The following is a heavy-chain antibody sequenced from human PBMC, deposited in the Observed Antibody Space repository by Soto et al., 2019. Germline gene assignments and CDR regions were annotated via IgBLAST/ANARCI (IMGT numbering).Heavy chain of an antibody. CDR2: IYYSGST. V-gene: IGHV4-31*03. D-gene: IGHD1-26*01. CDR3: GRGSYGTGAFDI. J-gene: IGHJ3*02. CDR1: GGSISSGGYY. Sequence: PSETLSLTCTVSGGSISSGGYYWSWIRQHPGKGLEWIGYIYYSGSTYYNPSLKSRVTISVDTSKNQFSLKLSSVTAADTAVYYCGRGSYGTGAFDIWGQGTMVTVSS.